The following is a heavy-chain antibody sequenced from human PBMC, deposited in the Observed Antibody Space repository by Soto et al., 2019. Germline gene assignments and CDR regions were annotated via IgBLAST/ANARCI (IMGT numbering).Heavy chain of an antibody. J-gene: IGHJ6*02. Sequence: GGSLRLSCAASGFPFSNYGMHWVRQTPGKGLEWVSYISSGSLSIYYADSVKGRFTVSRDNAKNSLFLQMNSLRDEDTAVYYCARGGSSSDNGMDVWGQGTTVTVSS. CDR3: ARGGSSSDNGMDV. V-gene: IGHV3-48*02. D-gene: IGHD3-16*01. CDR1: GFPFSNYG. CDR2: ISSGSLSI.